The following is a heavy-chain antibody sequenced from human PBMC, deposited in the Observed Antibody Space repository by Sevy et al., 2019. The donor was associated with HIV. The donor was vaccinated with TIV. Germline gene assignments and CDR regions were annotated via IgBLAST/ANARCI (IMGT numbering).Heavy chain of an antibody. V-gene: IGHV3-23*01. CDR3: AREGCTRPHDY. D-gene: IGHD2-8*01. J-gene: IGHJ4*02. Sequence: GGSLRLSCAVSGFNFNIYSMSWVRQAPGKGLEWVSTFSFGCGKINYADSVKGRFNISRDDSKNTLYLQMNSLRAEDTAVYFCAREGCTRPHDYWGQGTLVTVSS. CDR2: FSFGCGKI. CDR1: GFNFNIYS.